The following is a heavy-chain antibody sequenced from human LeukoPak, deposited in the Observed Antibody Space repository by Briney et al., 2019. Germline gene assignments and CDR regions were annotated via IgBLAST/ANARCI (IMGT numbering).Heavy chain of an antibody. CDR2: VYYSGTA. CDR3: AGGVSKGYYDWLDNYYYYIDV. CDR1: GGSISSYY. J-gene: IGHJ6*03. V-gene: IGHV4-59*01. D-gene: IGHD3-9*01. Sequence: SGTLSLTCIVSGGSISSYYWSWIRQPPGKGLEWIGYVYYSGTANYNPSLKSRVTLSADASTNQFSLKLGAVTVAATAVNYCAGGVSKGYYDWLDNYYYYIDVWSKGTTVTTSS.